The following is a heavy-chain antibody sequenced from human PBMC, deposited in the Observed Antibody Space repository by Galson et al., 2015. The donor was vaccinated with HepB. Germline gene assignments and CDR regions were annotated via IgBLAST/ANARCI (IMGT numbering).Heavy chain of an antibody. Sequence: SLRLSCAASGFTFSSYGMHWVRQAPGKGLEWVAVIWYDGSNKYYADSVKGRFTISRDNSKNTLYLQMNSLRAEDTAVYYCAREVQAVRGVIHNWFDPWGQGTLVTVSS. CDR2: IWYDGSNK. CDR1: GFTFSSYG. V-gene: IGHV3-33*08. J-gene: IGHJ5*02. D-gene: IGHD3-10*01. CDR3: AREVQAVRGVIHNWFDP.